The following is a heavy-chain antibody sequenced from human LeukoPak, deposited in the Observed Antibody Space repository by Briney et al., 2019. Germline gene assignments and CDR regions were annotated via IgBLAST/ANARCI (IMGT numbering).Heavy chain of an antibody. V-gene: IGHV3-64D*09. CDR3: VKDRWVEY. J-gene: IGHJ4*02. CDR1: GFTFRDFA. Sequence: PGGSLRLSCSVSGFTFRDFAMHWVRQAPGKGLEYVSSISSSGVATYYADSVKGRFTISRDNYKNTLYPQMSSLRAEDTAVYYCVKDRWVEYWGQATLVTVSS. D-gene: IGHD4-23*01. CDR2: ISSSGVAT.